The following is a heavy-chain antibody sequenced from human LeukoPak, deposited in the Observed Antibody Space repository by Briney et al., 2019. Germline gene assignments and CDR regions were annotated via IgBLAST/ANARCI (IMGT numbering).Heavy chain of an antibody. J-gene: IGHJ4*02. CDR3: AKEYYYGSGTYYNVDY. V-gene: IGHV3-23*01. CDR1: GFTFSNYA. Sequence: GGSLRLSCAASGFTFSNYAMSWVRQAPGKGLEWVSAISGSGGRTYYADFVKGRFTLSRDNSKNTLYLQMNSLRAEDTAVYYCAKEYYYGSGTYYNVDYWGQGTLVTVSS. D-gene: IGHD3-10*01. CDR2: ISGSGGRT.